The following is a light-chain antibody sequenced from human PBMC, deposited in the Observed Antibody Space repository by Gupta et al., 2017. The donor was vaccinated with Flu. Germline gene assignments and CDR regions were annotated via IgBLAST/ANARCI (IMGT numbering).Light chain of an antibody. V-gene: IGKV3-11*01. Sequence: LTQSPATLSLSPGERATLSCRASQSVSSYLAWYQQKPGQAPRLLIYDASNRATGIPARFSGSGSGTDFTLTISSLEPEDFAVYYCQQRQGFGQGTKVEIK. CDR1: QSVSSY. J-gene: IGKJ1*01. CDR2: DAS. CDR3: QQRQG.